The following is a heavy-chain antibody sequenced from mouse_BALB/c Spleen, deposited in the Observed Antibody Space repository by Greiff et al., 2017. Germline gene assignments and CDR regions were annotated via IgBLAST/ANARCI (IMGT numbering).Heavy chain of an antibody. CDR1: GYTFTSYY. J-gene: IGHJ4*01. CDR2: INPSNGGT. V-gene: IGHV1S81*02. Sequence: QVQLQQPGAELVKPGASVKLSCKASGYTFTSYYMYWVKQRPGQGLEWIGGINPSNGGTNFNEKFKSKATLTVDKSSSTAYMQLSSLTSEDSAVYYCTRGIPYAMDYWGQGTSVTVSS. CDR3: TRGIPYAMDY.